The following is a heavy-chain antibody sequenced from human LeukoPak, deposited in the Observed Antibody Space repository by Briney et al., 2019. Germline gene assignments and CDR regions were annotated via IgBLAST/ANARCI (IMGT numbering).Heavy chain of an antibody. CDR1: GYTFTGYY. Sequence: ASVKVSCKASGYTFTGYYMHWVRQAPGQGLEWMGWINPNSGGTNYAQKFQGRVTMTRDTSISTAYMELSRLRSDDTAMYYCARSSSYSPYYFDSWGQGTLVTVSS. CDR3: ARSSSYSPYYFDS. J-gene: IGHJ4*02. CDR2: INPNSGGT. V-gene: IGHV1-2*02. D-gene: IGHD3-22*01.